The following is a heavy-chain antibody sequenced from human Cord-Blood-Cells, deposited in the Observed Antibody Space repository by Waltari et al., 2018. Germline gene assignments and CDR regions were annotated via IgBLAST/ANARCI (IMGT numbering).Heavy chain of an antibody. D-gene: IGHD3-3*01. CDR2: IYYRGST. CDR3: ARLEYYDFWSDPRGSGGAFDI. V-gene: IGHV4-39*01. CDR1: GGSISSSSYY. Sequence: QLQLQESGPGLVKPSETLSRTCPVSGGSISSSSYYWGWIRQPSGKGLGGIGSIYYRGSTYYNPCLKSRVTISVDTSKNQCSLKLSSVTAADTAVYYWARLEYYDFWSDPRGSGGAFDIWGQGTMVTVSS. J-gene: IGHJ3*02.